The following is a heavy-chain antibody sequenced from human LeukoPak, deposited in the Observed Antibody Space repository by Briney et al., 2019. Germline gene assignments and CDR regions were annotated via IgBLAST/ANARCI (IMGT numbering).Heavy chain of an antibody. D-gene: IGHD6-6*01. J-gene: IGHJ4*02. CDR2: INHSGST. CDR3: ARGRIAARPMSY. V-gene: IGHV4-34*01. Sequence: PSETLSLTCAVYGGSFSDYYWSWIRQPPGKGLEWIGEINHSGSTNNNPSLKSRVTISVDTSKNQFSLKLSSVSAADTAVYYCARGRIAARPMSYWGQGTLVTVSS. CDR1: GGSFSDYY.